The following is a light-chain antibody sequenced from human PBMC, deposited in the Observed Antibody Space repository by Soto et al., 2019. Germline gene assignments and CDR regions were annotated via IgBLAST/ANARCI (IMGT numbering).Light chain of an antibody. CDR2: DVT. J-gene: IGLJ3*02. Sequence: QSDLTQPASVSGSPGQSITISCTGTCSDVGGYNYVSWYQQHPGKAPKLMIYDVTNRPSGVSNRFSGSKSGNTASLTISGLQAEDEADYYCSSYTSSSTPLVFGGGTKLTVL. CDR1: CSDVGGYNY. CDR3: SSYTSSSTPLV. V-gene: IGLV2-14*01.